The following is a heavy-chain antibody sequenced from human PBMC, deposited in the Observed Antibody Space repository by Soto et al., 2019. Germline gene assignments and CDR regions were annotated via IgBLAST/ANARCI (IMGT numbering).Heavy chain of an antibody. CDR2: ISYDGSNK. D-gene: IGHD2-2*01. CDR3: AKDWGYCISTSCYRWGMDV. CDR1: GFTFSSYG. Sequence: QVQLVESGGGVVQPGRSLRLSCAASGFTFSSYGMHWVRHAPGKGLEWVAVISYDGSNKYYADSVKGRFTISRDNSKNTLYLQMNSLRAEDTAVYYCAKDWGYCISTSCYRWGMDVWGQGTTVTVSS. J-gene: IGHJ6*02. V-gene: IGHV3-30*18.